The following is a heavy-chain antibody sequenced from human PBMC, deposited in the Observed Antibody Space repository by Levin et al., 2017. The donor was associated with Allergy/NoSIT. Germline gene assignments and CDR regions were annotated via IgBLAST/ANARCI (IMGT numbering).Heavy chain of an antibody. CDR3: ARGAYGDIDSYYFDY. D-gene: IGHD5-24*01. J-gene: IGHJ4*02. Sequence: GASVKVSCKASGYRFTMYAMNWVRQAPGQGLEWMGWINTNTGNPTYAQGFTGRFVFSLDTSVSTAYLQISSLKAEDTAVYYCARGAYGDIDSYYFDYWGQGTLVTVSS. CDR1: GYRFTMYA. V-gene: IGHV7-4-1*02. CDR2: INTNTGNP.